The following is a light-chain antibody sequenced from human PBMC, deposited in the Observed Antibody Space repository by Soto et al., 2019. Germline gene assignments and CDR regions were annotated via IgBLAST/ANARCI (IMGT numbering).Light chain of an antibody. CDR1: KVGSKS. Sequence: SYDLTQPPSVSVSPGQTARISCGGNKVGSKSVHWYQQRPGQAPVLVVHDDTDRPSGIPERFSGSKSVNTATLIISRVEVGDEADYYCQVWESSSNQYVFGTGTKVTV. V-gene: IGLV3-21*02. J-gene: IGLJ1*01. CDR2: DDT. CDR3: QVWESSSNQYV.